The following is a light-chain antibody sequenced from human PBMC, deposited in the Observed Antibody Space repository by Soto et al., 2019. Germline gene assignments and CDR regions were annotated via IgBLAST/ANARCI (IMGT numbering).Light chain of an antibody. J-gene: IGKJ1*01. CDR2: CAA. V-gene: IGKV3-15*01. Sequence: DIAMTQSPATLSVSPGESATLSCRARQSVSSNFAWYQQKHGQDPRLLIYCAATRATGIPARCSGSGAGTEVTIPISSMQSEDVAVYYCQQYNNWPSWTGGQGTKVDI. CDR1: QSVSSN. CDR3: QQYNNWPSWT.